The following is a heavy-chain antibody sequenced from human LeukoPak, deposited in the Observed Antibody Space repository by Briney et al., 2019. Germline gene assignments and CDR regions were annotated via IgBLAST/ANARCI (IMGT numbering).Heavy chain of an antibody. V-gene: IGHV3-30*02. CDR1: GIIFSGYG. CDR3: AKVGSGWYGVDY. Sequence: PGGSLRLSCEVSGIIFSGYGIHWVRQAPGKGLEWVAFIRYDGTNKYYADSVKGRFTISRDNSNNTLYLQMNSLRVEDTAVYHCAKVGSGWYGVDYWGQGTLVTVSS. D-gene: IGHD6-19*01. CDR2: IRYDGTNK. J-gene: IGHJ4*02.